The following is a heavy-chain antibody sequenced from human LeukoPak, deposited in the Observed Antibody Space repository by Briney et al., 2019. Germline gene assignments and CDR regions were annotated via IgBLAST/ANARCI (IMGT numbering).Heavy chain of an antibody. CDR1: GSTLSDLS. CDR2: SDPEDGET. J-gene: IGHJ2*01. CDR3: VTDRARLFWYFDL. D-gene: IGHD2-21*02. V-gene: IGHV1-24*01. Sequence: ASVKVSCKVSGSTLSDLSIHWVRQAPGKGLEYVGGSDPEDGETFHAQNFQGRVTMTEDTSIDTAFMELSSLRSEDTSVYYCVTDRARLFWYFDLWGRGTLVTVSS.